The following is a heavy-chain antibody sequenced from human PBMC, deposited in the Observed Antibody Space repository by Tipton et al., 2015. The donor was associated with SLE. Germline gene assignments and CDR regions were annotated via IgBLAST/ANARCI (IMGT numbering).Heavy chain of an antibody. V-gene: IGHV4-38-2*02. CDR2: IYHSGST. Sequence: TLSLTCTVSGYSISSGYYWGWIRQPPGKGLEWIGSIYHSGSTYYNPSLKSRVTISVDTSKNQFSLKLSSVTAADTAVYYCAREGNWNYGYYYYMDVWGKGTTVTVSS. D-gene: IGHD1-7*01. CDR3: AREGNWNYGYYYYMDV. CDR1: GYSISSGYY. J-gene: IGHJ6*03.